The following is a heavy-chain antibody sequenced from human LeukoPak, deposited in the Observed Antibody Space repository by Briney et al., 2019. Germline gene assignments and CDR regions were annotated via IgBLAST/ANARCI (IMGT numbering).Heavy chain of an antibody. CDR3: ASHPTSSYYFDY. Sequence: SQTLSLTCTVSGGSISSGSYYWSCVRQPAGKWLGWIGRIYTSGSTNYNPSLKSRVTISVDTSKNQFSLKLSSVTAADTAFYYCASHPTSSYYFDYWGQGTLVTVSS. CDR1: GGSISSGSYY. CDR2: IYTSGST. V-gene: IGHV4-61*02. J-gene: IGHJ4*02.